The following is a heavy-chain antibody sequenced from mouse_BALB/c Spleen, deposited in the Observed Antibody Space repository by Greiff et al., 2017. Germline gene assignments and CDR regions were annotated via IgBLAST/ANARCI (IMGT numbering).Heavy chain of an antibody. CDR1: GYAFTNYL. D-gene: IGHD2-4*01. Sequence: VQLVESGAELVRPGTSVKVSCKASGYAFTNYLIEWVKQRPGQGLEWIGVINPGSGGTNYNEKFKGKATLTADKSSSTAYMQLSSLTSDDSAVYFCARGFDYDDGDAMDYWGQGTSVTVSS. CDR2: INPGSGGT. V-gene: IGHV1-54*01. J-gene: IGHJ4*01. CDR3: ARGFDYDDGDAMDY.